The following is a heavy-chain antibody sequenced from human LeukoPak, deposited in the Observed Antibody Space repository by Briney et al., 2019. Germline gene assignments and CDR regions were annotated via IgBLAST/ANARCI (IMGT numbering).Heavy chain of an antibody. CDR2: ISGSGGST. CDR3: AKCSAYTFGGVIVFDY. D-gene: IGHD3-16*02. Sequence: PGGSLRLSCAASGFTFSSYAMSWVRQAPGKGLEWVSAISGSGGSTYYADSVKGRFTISRDNSKNTLYLQMNSLRAEDTAVYYCAKCSAYTFGGVIVFDYWGQGTLVTVSS. J-gene: IGHJ4*02. V-gene: IGHV3-23*01. CDR1: GFTFSSYA.